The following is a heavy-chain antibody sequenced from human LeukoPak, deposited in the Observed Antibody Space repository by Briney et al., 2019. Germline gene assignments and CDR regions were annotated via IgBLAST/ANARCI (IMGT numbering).Heavy chain of an antibody. CDR2: IPYDGSNK. CDR3: ARERPREVVAYYFDY. Sequence: GRSLRLSCAASGFTFSSYAMHWVRQAPGKGLEWVAVIPYDGSNKYYADSVKGRFTISRDNSKNTLYLQMNSLRAEDTAVYYCARERPREVVAYYFDYWGQGILVTVSS. D-gene: IGHD2-15*01. J-gene: IGHJ4*02. CDR1: GFTFSSYA. V-gene: IGHV3-30-3*01.